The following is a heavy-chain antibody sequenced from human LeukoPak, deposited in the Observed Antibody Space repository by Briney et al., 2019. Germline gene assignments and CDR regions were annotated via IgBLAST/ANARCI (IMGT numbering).Heavy chain of an antibody. CDR3: AKNRILEWLSLFDY. J-gene: IGHJ4*02. V-gene: IGHV1-8*01. D-gene: IGHD3-3*01. CDR1: GYTFTSYD. Sequence: ASVKVSCKAPGYTFTSYDINWVRQATGQGLEWMGWMNPNSGNTGYAQKFQGRVTMTRNTSISTAYMELSSLRSEDTAVYYCAKNRILEWLSLFDYWGQGTLVTVSS. CDR2: MNPNSGNT.